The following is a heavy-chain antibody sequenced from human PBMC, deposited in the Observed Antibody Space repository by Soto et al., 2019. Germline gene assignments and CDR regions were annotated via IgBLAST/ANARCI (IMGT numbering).Heavy chain of an antibody. Sequence: TLSLTCTVSGGSISSVFYYWSWIRQHPGKGLEWIGYIYYSGSTYYNPSLKSRVTISVDTSKNQFSLKLSSVTAADTAVYYCARETDGDNAFDIWGQGTMVTVSS. CDR3: ARETDGDNAFDI. V-gene: IGHV4-31*03. CDR2: IYYSGST. J-gene: IGHJ3*02. D-gene: IGHD4-17*01. CDR1: GGSISSVFYY.